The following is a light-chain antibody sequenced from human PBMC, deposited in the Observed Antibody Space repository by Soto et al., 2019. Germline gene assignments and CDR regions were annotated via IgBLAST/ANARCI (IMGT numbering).Light chain of an antibody. CDR1: QRVSNY. V-gene: IGKV1-39*01. Sequence: DIQMTQSPSSLSASVGDRVTITCRASQRVSNYLHWYQQKPGKAPNLLIYDASSLQSGVPSRFSGSGSGTEFTLTSSSLQSEDFAVYYCQQYNNWPGTFGQGTKVDIK. CDR3: QQYNNWPGT. J-gene: IGKJ1*01. CDR2: DAS.